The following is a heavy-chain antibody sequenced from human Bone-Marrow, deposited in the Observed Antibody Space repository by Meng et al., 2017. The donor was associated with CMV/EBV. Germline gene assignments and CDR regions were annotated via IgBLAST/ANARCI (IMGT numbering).Heavy chain of an antibody. CDR1: CGSISSYY. CDR2: IYYSGST. J-gene: IGHJ4*02. V-gene: IGHV4-59*01. CDR3: ARASGTTNLATDY. D-gene: IGHD1-7*01. Sequence: CTVPCGSISSYYWNWIRQPPGKGLEWIGYIYYSGSTNYNPSLKSRVTISADTSNNQFSLRLTSVTAADTAVYYCARASGTTNLATDYWGQGTLVTVSS.